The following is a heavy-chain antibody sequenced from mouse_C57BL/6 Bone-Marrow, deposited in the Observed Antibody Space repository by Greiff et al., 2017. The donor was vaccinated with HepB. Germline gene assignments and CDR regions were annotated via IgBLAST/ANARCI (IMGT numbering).Heavy chain of an antibody. CDR1: GYTFTSYD. Sequence: VQLVESGPELVKPGASVKLSCKASGYTFTSYDINWVKQRPGQGLEWIGWIYPRDGSTKYNEKFKGKATLTVDTSSSTAYMELHSLTSEDSAVYFCARGITTVVGGYFDVWGTGTTVTVSS. D-gene: IGHD1-1*01. CDR2: IYPRDGST. J-gene: IGHJ1*03. CDR3: ARGITTVVGGYFDV. V-gene: IGHV1-85*01.